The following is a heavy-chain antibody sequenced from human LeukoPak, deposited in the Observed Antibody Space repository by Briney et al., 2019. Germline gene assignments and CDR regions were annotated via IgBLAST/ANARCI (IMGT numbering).Heavy chain of an antibody. V-gene: IGHV3-74*01. CDR2: INSDGSST. CDR1: GFTFSSYW. D-gene: IGHD4-17*01. J-gene: IGHJ6*03. CDR3: AREDVRDDYGDYELYYYYMDV. Sequence: PGGSLRLPCAASGFTFSSYWMHCVRQAPGKGLVWGSRINSDGSSTSYAHSVKGRFTISRDKAKNTLYLQMNSLRAEDTDVYYCAREDVRDDYGDYELYYYYMDVWGKGTTVTVSS.